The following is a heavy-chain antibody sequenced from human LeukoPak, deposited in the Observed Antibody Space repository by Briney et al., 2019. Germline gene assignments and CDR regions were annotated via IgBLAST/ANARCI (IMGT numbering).Heavy chain of an antibody. J-gene: IGHJ3*02. D-gene: IGHD2-2*01. CDR3: ARGLLGHCSSISCYPGAFDN. CDR1: GIAVKTNY. Sequence: GGSLRLSCAASGIAVKTNYISWVRQAPGKGLEWVSVIYAGGNTYYADSVKGRFTISRDNSKNTVYLQMNSLRSEDTAVYYCARGLLGHCSSISCYPGAFDNWGQGTMVSVSS. CDR2: IYAGGNT. V-gene: IGHV3-66*02.